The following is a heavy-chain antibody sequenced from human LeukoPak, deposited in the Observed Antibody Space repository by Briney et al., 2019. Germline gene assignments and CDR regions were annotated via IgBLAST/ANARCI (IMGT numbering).Heavy chain of an antibody. CDR1: GGSISSGGYY. Sequence: PSQTLSLTCTVSGGSISSGGYYWNWIRQPAGKGLEWIGRIYTTGSTNYNPSLKSRVTMSVDTSKNQFSLELNSVTAADTAVYYCARAKEGGSYYFFDYWGQGTLVTVSS. D-gene: IGHD1-26*01. V-gene: IGHV4-61*02. J-gene: IGHJ4*02. CDR3: ARAKEGGSYYFFDY. CDR2: IYTTGST.